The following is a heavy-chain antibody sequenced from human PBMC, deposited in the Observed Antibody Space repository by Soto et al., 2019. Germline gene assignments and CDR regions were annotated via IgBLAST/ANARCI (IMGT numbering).Heavy chain of an antibody. CDR3: ARDVRQNVDIAMENNWFDP. V-gene: IGHV4-31*01. D-gene: IGHD5-18*01. CDR1: GGSISSGGYY. Sequence: QVQLQESGPGLVKPSQTLSLTCTVSGGSISSGGYYWSWIRQHPGKGLEWIGYIYYSGSTYYNPSLKSLVTISVDTSKNQFSLKLSSVTAADTAVYYCARDVRQNVDIAMENNWFDPWGQGTLVTVSS. J-gene: IGHJ5*02. CDR2: IYYSGST.